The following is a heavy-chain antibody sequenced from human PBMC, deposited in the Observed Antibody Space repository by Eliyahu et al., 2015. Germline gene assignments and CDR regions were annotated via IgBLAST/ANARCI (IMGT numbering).Heavy chain of an antibody. CDR3: ARSGSSSWSGWFDP. Sequence: AISWVRQAPGQGLEWMGGIIPIFGTANYAQKFQGRVTITADESTSTAYMELSSLRSEDTAVYYCARSGSSSWSGWFDPWGQGTLVTVSS. J-gene: IGHJ5*02. V-gene: IGHV1-69*01. CDR2: IIPIFGTA. D-gene: IGHD6-13*01. CDR1: A.